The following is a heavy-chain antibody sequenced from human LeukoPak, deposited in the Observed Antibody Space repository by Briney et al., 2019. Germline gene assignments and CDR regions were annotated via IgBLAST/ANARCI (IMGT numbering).Heavy chain of an antibody. CDR1: GYTFTSYA. J-gene: IGHJ6*02. D-gene: IGHD3-9*01. CDR3: AREGASYDILTGYYYYGMDV. CDR2: INAGNGNT. V-gene: IGHV1-3*01. Sequence: ASVKVSCKASGYTFTSYAMHWVRQAPGQRLEWMGWINAGNGNTKYSQKFQGRVTITRDTSASTAYMELSSLRSEDTAVYYCAREGASYDILTGYYYYGMDVWGQGTTVTVSS.